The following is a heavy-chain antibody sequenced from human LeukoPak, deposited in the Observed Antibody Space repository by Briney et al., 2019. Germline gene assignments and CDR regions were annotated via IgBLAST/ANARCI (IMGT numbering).Heavy chain of an antibody. CDR1: GGSISSYY. Sequence: SETLSLTCTVSGGSISSYYWSWIRQPPGKGLEWIGYIYYSGSTNYNPSLKSRVTISVDTSKNQFSLKLSSVTAADTAVYYCARVRRGSSWFSNWFDPWGQGTLVTASS. CDR3: ARVRRGSSWFSNWFDP. CDR2: IYYSGST. V-gene: IGHV4-59*01. J-gene: IGHJ5*02. D-gene: IGHD6-13*01.